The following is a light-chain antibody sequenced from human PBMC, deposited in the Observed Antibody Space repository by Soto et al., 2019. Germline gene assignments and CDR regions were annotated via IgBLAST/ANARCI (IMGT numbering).Light chain of an antibody. CDR3: QQYGSSLGVT. V-gene: IGKV3-20*01. Sequence: DIMLTQSPGTLSLTPEERATLSCRASQSVAGSYLAWYQHQRGQAPRLLIYAASSRATGIPDRFSGTGSGTDFTLTISRLEPEDFAVYYCQQYGSSLGVTFGGGTKVDIK. J-gene: IGKJ4*01. CDR1: QSVAGSY. CDR2: AAS.